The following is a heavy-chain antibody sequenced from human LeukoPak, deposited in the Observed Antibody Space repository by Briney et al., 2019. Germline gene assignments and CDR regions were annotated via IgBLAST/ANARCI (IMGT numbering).Heavy chain of an antibody. Sequence: SETLSLTCAVYGGSFSGYYWSWIRQPPGKGLEWIGSIYYSGSTYYNPSLKSRVTISVDTSKNQFSLKLSSVTAADTAVYYCARLPATVTTYFDYWGQGTLVTVSS. CDR3: ARLPATVTTYFDY. CDR2: IYYSGST. J-gene: IGHJ4*02. CDR1: GGSFSGYY. V-gene: IGHV4-34*01. D-gene: IGHD4-17*01.